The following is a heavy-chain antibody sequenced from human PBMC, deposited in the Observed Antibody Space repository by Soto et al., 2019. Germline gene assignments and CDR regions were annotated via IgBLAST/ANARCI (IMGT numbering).Heavy chain of an antibody. J-gene: IGHJ6*02. CDR1: GFTFSSYG. CDR3: ARDRAGLWCGELLSYGMDV. D-gene: IGHD3-10*01. CDR2: IWYDGSNK. V-gene: IGHV3-33*01. Sequence: QVQLVESGGGVVQPGRSLRLSCAASGFTFSSYGMHWVRQAPGKGLEWVAVIWYDGSNKYYADYVKGRFTMSRDNSKNTLYLQMNRLRADDTAVYYCARDRAGLWCGELLSYGMDVWGQGTTVPGSS.